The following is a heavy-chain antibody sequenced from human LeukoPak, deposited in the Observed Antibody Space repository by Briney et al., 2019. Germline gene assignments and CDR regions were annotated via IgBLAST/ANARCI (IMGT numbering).Heavy chain of an antibody. Sequence: PSETLSLTCTVSGGSISSSSYYWGWIRQPPGKGLEWIGSIYYSGNTYYNPSLKSRVTISVDTSKNQFSLKLSSVTAADTAVYYCARLSWPGRGSRFDPWGQGTLVTVSS. J-gene: IGHJ5*02. CDR1: GGSISSSSYY. CDR3: ARLSWPGRGSRFDP. V-gene: IGHV4-39*07. CDR2: IYYSGNT. D-gene: IGHD2/OR15-2a*01.